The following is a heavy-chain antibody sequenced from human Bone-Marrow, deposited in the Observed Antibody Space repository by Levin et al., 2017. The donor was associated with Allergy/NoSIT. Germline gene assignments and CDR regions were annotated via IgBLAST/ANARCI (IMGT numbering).Heavy chain of an antibody. Sequence: LSLTCAASGFPFDDYTMHWVRQAPGKGLEWVSLISWDGGSTYYADSVKGRFTISRDNSKNSLYLQMNSLRTEDTALYYCAKDGLVVVVAATRYWGQGTLVTVSS. CDR3: AKDGLVVVVAATRY. J-gene: IGHJ4*02. CDR2: ISWDGGST. CDR1: GFPFDDYT. D-gene: IGHD2-15*01. V-gene: IGHV3-43*01.